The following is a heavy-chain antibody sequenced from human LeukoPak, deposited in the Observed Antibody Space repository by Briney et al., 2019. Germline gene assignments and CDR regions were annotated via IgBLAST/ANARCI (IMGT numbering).Heavy chain of an antibody. Sequence: PGGSLRLSCAASGFTFSDYYMSWIRQAPGKGLEWVSYISSSGSTIYYADSVKGRFTISRDNSKNTLYLQMNSLRAEDTAVYYCAKDAGGYSYGHPYWYFDLWGRGTLVTVSS. CDR1: GFTFSDYY. D-gene: IGHD5-18*01. CDR3: AKDAGGYSYGHPYWYFDL. J-gene: IGHJ2*01. V-gene: IGHV3-11*04. CDR2: ISSSGSTI.